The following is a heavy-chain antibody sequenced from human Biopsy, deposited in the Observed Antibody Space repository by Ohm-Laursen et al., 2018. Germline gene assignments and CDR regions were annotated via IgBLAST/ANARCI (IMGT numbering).Heavy chain of an antibody. CDR2: VTGSGRST. J-gene: IGHJ5*02. CDR1: GFTFSGYA. Sequence: GSLRLSCTAFGFTFSGYAMSWVRQGPEKGLEWVSVVTGSGRSTYYTDSVKGRFSISRDNSKNTLYLQMNSLRVEDTAVYYCAKGRSGGTGHGNWFDPWGQGTLVIVSS. D-gene: IGHD3-10*01. V-gene: IGHV3-23*01. CDR3: AKGRSGGTGHGNWFDP.